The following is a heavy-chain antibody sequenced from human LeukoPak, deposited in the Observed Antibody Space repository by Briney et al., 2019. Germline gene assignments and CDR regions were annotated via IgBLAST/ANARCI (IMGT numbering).Heavy chain of an antibody. Sequence: ASVKVSCKASGYTFTGYYMHWVRQAPGQGLEWMGWINPNSGGTNYAQKFQGRVTMTRDTSISTAYVELSRLRSDDTAVYYCARDRFWYDFWSDQFDYWGQGTLVTVSS. CDR3: ARDRFWYDFWSDQFDY. CDR1: GYTFTGYY. J-gene: IGHJ4*02. CDR2: INPNSGGT. V-gene: IGHV1-2*02. D-gene: IGHD3-3*01.